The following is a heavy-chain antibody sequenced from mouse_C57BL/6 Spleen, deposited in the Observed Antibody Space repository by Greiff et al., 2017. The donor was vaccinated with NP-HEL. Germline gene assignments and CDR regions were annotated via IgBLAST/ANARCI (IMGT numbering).Heavy chain of an antibody. CDR2: INPNNGGT. V-gene: IGHV1-18*01. CDR3: ARGDYGSLYWYFDV. D-gene: IGHD1-1*01. CDR1: GYTFTDYN. J-gene: IGHJ1*03. Sequence: VQLKQSGPELVKPGASVKIPCKASGYTFTDYNMDWVKQSHGKSLEWIGDINPNNGGTIYNQKFKGKATLTVDKSSSTAYMELRSLTSEDTAVYYCARGDYGSLYWYFDVWGTGTTVTVSS.